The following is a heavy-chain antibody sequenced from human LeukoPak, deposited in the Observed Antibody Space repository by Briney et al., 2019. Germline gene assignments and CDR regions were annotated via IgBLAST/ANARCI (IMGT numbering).Heavy chain of an antibody. V-gene: IGHV1-69*02. CDR1: GGTFSSYT. CDR2: IIPILGIA. J-gene: IGHJ3*02. Sequence: SVKVSCKASGGTFSSYTISWVRQAPGQGLEWMGRIIPILGIANYAQKFQGRVTITADKSTSTAYMELSSLRAEDTAVYYCARLGLSVPPNRFDIWGQGTMVTVSS. D-gene: IGHD2-2*01. CDR3: ARLGLSVPPNRFDI.